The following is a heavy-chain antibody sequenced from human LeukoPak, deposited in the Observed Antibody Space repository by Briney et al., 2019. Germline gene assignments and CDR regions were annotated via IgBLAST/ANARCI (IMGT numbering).Heavy chain of an antibody. CDR1: GFTFSSSA. Sequence: GSLRLSCAASGFTFSSSAMSWVRQAPGKGLEWIGEINHSGSTHYNPSLKSRVTISVDTSQKQFSLRLTSVTAADTAVYYCARALYYDYVWGSYRLPEAAAGDVWGKGTTVTVSS. D-gene: IGHD3-16*02. V-gene: IGHV4-34*01. CDR3: ARALYYDYVWGSYRLPEAAAGDV. J-gene: IGHJ6*04. CDR2: INHSGST.